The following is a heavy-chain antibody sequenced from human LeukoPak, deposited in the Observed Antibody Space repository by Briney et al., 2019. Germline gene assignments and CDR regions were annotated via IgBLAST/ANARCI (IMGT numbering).Heavy chain of an antibody. D-gene: IGHD3-3*01. J-gene: IGHJ4*02. CDR2: IIPILGIA. V-gene: IGHV1-69*04. Sequence: SVKVSCKASGGTFSSYAISWVRQAPGQGLEWMGRIIPILGIANHAQKFQGRVTITADKSTSTAYMELSSLRSEDTAVYYCARGLHSGIFGLGDYWGQGTLVTVSS. CDR1: GGTFSSYA. CDR3: ARGLHSGIFGLGDY.